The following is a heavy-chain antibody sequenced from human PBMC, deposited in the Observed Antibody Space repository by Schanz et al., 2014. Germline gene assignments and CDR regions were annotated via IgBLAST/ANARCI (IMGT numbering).Heavy chain of an antibody. J-gene: IGHJ4*02. CDR3: AKDHAGSDILTALGN. CDR1: GFTFSNHG. D-gene: IGHD3-9*01. CDR2: ISYDGSNK. Sequence: QVQLVESGGGVVQPGRSLRLSCAASGFTFSNHGMHWVRQSPGKGLEWVALISYDGSNKYYADSVKGRFTISRDSSKNTLYLQMNSLRAEDTAVYYCAKDHAGSDILTALGNWGQGTLVTVSS. V-gene: IGHV3-33*05.